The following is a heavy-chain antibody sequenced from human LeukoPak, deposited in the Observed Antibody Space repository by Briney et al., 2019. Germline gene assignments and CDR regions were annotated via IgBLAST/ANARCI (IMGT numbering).Heavy chain of an antibody. D-gene: IGHD5-18*01. CDR2: IIPIFGTA. V-gene: IGHV1-69*01. Sequence: SSVNVSCKSSGGTFSSYAISWVRQAPGQGLEWVGGIIPIFGTANYAQKFQGRVTITADESTSTAYMELSSLRSEDTAVYYCARDQGYRYGYGDFDYWGQGTLVTVSS. CDR3: ARDQGYRYGYGDFDY. J-gene: IGHJ4*02. CDR1: GGTFSSYA.